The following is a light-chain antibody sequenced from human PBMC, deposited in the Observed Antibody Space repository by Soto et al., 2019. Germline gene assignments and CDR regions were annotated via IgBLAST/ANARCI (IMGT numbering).Light chain of an antibody. CDR3: QQYANSLRT. CDR2: GAS. CDR1: QSVSSSY. Sequence: EIVLTQSPGTLYLSPGEIDTLSCRASQSVSSSYLAWYQQKPGQAPKLLIYGASSRATGIPDRFGGSGSGTDFTLTISRLEREDFAVYYCQQYANSLRTFGQGTKVEIK. V-gene: IGKV3-20*01. J-gene: IGKJ1*01.